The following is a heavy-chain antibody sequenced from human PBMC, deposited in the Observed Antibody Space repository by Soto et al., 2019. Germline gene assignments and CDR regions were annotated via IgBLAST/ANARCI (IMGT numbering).Heavy chain of an antibody. Sequence: SETLSLTCTVSGGSISSYYWSWIRQPPGKGLEWIGYIYYSGSTNYNPSLKSRVTISVDTSKNQFSLKLSSVTAADTAVYYCATLDYSNYYFDYWGQGTLVTVSS. CDR2: IYYSGST. V-gene: IGHV4-59*08. CDR3: ATLDYSNYYFDY. CDR1: GGSISSYY. D-gene: IGHD4-4*01. J-gene: IGHJ4*02.